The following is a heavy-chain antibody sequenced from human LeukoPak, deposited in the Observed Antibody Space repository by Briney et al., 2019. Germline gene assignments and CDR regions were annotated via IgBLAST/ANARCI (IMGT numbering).Heavy chain of an antibody. V-gene: IGHV4-61*02. Sequence: SQTLSLTCTVSGGSISSGSYYWSWIRQPAGKGLEWIGRVYTSGSTNYNPSLKSRVTISVDTSKNQFSLKLSSVTAADTAVYYCAQEIGRIGVVVIAWYFDLWGRGTLVTVSS. J-gene: IGHJ2*01. CDR2: VYTSGST. D-gene: IGHD3-22*01. CDR1: GGSISSGSYY. CDR3: AQEIGRIGVVVIAWYFDL.